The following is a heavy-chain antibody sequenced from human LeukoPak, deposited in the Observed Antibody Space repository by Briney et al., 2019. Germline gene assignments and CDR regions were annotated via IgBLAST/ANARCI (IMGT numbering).Heavy chain of an antibody. CDR1: GESFSGYY. CDR2: INHSGST. J-gene: IGHJ4*02. CDR3: ARGVFPDY. V-gene: IGHV4-34*01. Sequence: PSETLSLTCAVYGESFSGYYWSWIRQPPGKGLEWIGEINHSGSTNYNPSLKSRVTISVDTSKNQFSLKLSSVTAADTAVYYCARGVFPDYWGQGTLVTVSS. D-gene: IGHD3-3*01.